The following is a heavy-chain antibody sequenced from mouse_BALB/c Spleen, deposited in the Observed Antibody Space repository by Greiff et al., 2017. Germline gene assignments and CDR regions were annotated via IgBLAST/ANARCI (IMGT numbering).Heavy chain of an antibody. V-gene: IGHV1-80*01. Sequence: QVQLKESGPELVRPGSSVKISCKASGYAFSSYWMNWVKQRPGQGLEWIGQIYPGDGDTNYNGKFKGKATLTADKSSSTAYMQLSSLTSEDSAVYFCARREYYGSFYAMDYWGQGTSVTVSS. CDR1: GYAFSSYW. CDR3: ARREYYGSFYAMDY. D-gene: IGHD1-1*01. CDR2: IYPGDGDT. J-gene: IGHJ4*01.